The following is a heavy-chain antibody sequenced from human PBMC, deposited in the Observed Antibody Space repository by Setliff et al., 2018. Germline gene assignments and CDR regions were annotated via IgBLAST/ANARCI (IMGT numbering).Heavy chain of an antibody. CDR1: GFTFNTYW. J-gene: IGHJ4*02. V-gene: IGHV3-74*01. Sequence: GGSLRLSCAASGFTFNTYWMRWVRQAPGKGLVWVSRINPDGSTTSYADSVKGRFTISRDNAKNTVYLQMNSLRAEDTAVYYCARVASGWWWFDYWGQGTLVTVSS. D-gene: IGHD6-19*01. CDR3: ARVASGWWWFDY. CDR2: INPDGSTT.